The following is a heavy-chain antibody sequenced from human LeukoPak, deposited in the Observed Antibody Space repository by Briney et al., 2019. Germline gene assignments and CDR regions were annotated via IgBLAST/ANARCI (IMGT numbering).Heavy chain of an antibody. D-gene: IGHD3-10*02. CDR1: GFTFSSSA. V-gene: IGHV3-30-3*01. CDR3: ARCSGYGMDV. CDR2: MSYDGSHK. Sequence: GGSLRLSCAASGFTFSSSAMHWVRQAPGEGLEWVTVMSYDGSHKYYADSVKGRFTISRDNSKNTLYLQMNSLRAEDTAVYYCARCSGYGMDVWGQGTTATVSS. J-gene: IGHJ6*02.